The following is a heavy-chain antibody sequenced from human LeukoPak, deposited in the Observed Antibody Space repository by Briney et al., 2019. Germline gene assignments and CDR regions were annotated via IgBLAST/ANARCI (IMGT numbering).Heavy chain of an antibody. CDR3: ARGWTSGDYFDY. CDR1: GFTVSSNY. Sequence: PGGSLRLSCAASGFTVSSNYMNWVRQAPGKGLEWVSVIYSGGSTFYSDSVKGRFTISRDSSKNTLHLHMNSLRAEDTAVYYCARGWTSGDYFDYWGQGTLVTVSS. J-gene: IGHJ4*02. CDR2: IYSGGST. V-gene: IGHV3-53*01. D-gene: IGHD3/OR15-3a*01.